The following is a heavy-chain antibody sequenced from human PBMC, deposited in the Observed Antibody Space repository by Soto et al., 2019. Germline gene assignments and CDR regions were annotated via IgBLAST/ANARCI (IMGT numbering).Heavy chain of an antibody. CDR3: ARSGDNYNVLDY. CDR1: GFTFSSFS. D-gene: IGHD3-10*02. V-gene: IGHV3-23*01. CDR2: TGGDGGAT. J-gene: IGHJ4*02. Sequence: PGGSLRLSCAASGFTFSSFSMSWVRQAPGKGLEWVSGFSTGGDGGATYYADSVKGRFTISRDNAKNSLYLQINSLRGEDSATYYCARSGDNYNVLDYWGQGTPVTVSS.